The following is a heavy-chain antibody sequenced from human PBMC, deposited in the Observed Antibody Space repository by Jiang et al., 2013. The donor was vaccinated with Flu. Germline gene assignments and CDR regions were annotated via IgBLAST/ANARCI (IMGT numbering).Heavy chain of an antibody. V-gene: IGHV3-21*01. CDR2: ISKSGSLI. J-gene: IGHJ1*01. CDR3: ASRVHGGGGYDL. D-gene: IGHD5-12*01. CDR1: GLTFSNST. Sequence: QLLESGGGLVKPGGSLRLSCVASGLTFSNSTMTWVRQAPGKGLEWVSSISKSGSLIHYADSVKGRFTISRDNAKKSVYLQMNSLRADDMAVYYCASRVHGGGGYDLWGQGILVTVSS.